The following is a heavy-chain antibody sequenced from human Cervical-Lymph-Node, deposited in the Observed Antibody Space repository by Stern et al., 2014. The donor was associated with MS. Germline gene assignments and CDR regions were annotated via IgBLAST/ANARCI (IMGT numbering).Heavy chain of an antibody. CDR1: GGSISSSNW. D-gene: IGHD6-6*01. J-gene: IGHJ3*02. CDR3: AREGYSSSYDAFDI. CDR2: IYHSGST. V-gene: IGHV4-4*02. Sequence: VQLVESGPGLVKPSGTLSLTCAVSGGSISSSNWWSWVRQPPGQGLERIGEIYHSGSTHYTPSLKSRVTISVDHSQNQFALQISSGTAADTAVYYCAREGYSSSYDAFDIWGQGTMVTVSS.